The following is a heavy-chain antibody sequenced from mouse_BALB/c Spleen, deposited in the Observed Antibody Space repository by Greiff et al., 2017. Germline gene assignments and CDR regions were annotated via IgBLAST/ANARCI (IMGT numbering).Heavy chain of an antibody. CDR2: ISSGGSYT. CDR3: ASNDGTFAY. Sequence: DVHLVESGGGLVKPGGSLKLSCAASGFTFSSYAMSWVRQTPEKRLEWVATISSGGSYTYYPDSVKGRFTISRDNAKNTLYLQMSSLRSEDTAMYYCASNDGTFAYWGQGTLVTVSA. D-gene: IGHD2-3*01. CDR1: GFTFSSYA. V-gene: IGHV5-9-3*01. J-gene: IGHJ3*01.